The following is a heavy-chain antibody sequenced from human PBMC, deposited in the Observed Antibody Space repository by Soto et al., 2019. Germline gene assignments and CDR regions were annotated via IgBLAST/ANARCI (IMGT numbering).Heavy chain of an antibody. Sequence: QVQLVQSGAEVKKPGSSVKVSCEASGGTFSSYTISWVRQAPGQGLEWMGRIIPILGIANYAQKFQGRVTITADKSTSTAYMVLSSLRSEDTAVYYCARDGMVAAAGKEYFDYWGQGTLVTVSS. D-gene: IGHD6-13*01. CDR2: IIPILGIA. CDR3: ARDGMVAAAGKEYFDY. V-gene: IGHV1-69*08. J-gene: IGHJ4*02. CDR1: GGTFSSYT.